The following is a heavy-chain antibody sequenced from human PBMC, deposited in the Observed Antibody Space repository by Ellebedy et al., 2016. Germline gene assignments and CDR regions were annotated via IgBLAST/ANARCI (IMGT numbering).Heavy chain of an antibody. Sequence: SETLSLTXTVSGGSISSYYWSWIRQPAGKGLEWIGRIYTSGSTNYNPSLKSRVTMSVDTSKNQFSLKLSSVTAADTAVYYCARLGGDIVVVPAAIPDAFDIWGQGTMVTVSS. V-gene: IGHV4-4*07. J-gene: IGHJ3*02. CDR1: GGSISSYY. CDR3: ARLGGDIVVVPAAIPDAFDI. D-gene: IGHD2-2*01. CDR2: IYTSGST.